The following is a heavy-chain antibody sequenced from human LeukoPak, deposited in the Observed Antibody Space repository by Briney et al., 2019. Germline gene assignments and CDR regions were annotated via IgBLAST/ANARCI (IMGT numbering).Heavy chain of an antibody. CDR2: IWYDGTNK. CDR1: GFTFSSYG. V-gene: IGHV3-33*01. J-gene: IGHJ3*02. CDR3: ASDKLGTDAFDI. D-gene: IGHD7-27*01. Sequence: PGGSLRLSCAASGFTFSSYGMHWVRQAPDKGLEWVAVIWYDGTNKYYADSVKGRFSISRDNSKNTLYLQMNSLRAEDTAVYYCASDKLGTDAFDIWGQGTVVTVSS.